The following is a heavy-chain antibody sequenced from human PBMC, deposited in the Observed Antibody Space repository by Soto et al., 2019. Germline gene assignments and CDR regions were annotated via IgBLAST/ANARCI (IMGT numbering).Heavy chain of an antibody. J-gene: IGHJ4*02. D-gene: IGHD2-2*01. Sequence: QVQLQQWGAGLLKPSETLSLTCGVSGGSLSGYYWSWIRQPPGKGLEWIGEINHNGITNYNPSLKRRVTLSRDMSKNQFSLTLTSVTAADTAVYFCAREGVVPAGPLYYFDFWDQGNLVTVSS. CDR1: GGSLSGYY. CDR3: AREGVVPAGPLYYFDF. CDR2: INHNGIT. V-gene: IGHV4-34*01.